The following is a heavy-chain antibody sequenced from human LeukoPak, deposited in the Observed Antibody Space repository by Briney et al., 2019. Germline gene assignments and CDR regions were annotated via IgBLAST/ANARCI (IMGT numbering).Heavy chain of an antibody. J-gene: IGHJ4*02. V-gene: IGHV4-39*01. D-gene: IGHD3-10*01. CDR3: ARHYYGSGSYLSNLYYFDY. CDR2: IYYSGST. Sequence: SETLSLTCTVSGGSISSSSYYWGWSRQPPGKGLGWIGSIYYSGSTYYNPSLKSRVTISVDTSKNQFSLKLSSVTAADTAVYYCARHYYGSGSYLSNLYYFDYWGQGTLVTVSS. CDR1: GGSISSSSYY.